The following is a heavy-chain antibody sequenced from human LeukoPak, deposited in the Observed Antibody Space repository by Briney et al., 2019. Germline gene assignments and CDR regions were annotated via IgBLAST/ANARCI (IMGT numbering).Heavy chain of an antibody. CDR2: ITSKNSAI. Sequence: GGSLRLSCAASGFAFDSFSMNWVRQAPGKGLEWIAYITSKNSAIYYADSVKGRFTVSRDNAKNSLYLQLNSLRDEDTATYYCARDQTYALDYWGQGTLVTVSS. D-gene: IGHD2-8*01. CDR3: ARDQTYALDY. J-gene: IGHJ4*02. CDR1: GFAFDSFS. V-gene: IGHV3-48*02.